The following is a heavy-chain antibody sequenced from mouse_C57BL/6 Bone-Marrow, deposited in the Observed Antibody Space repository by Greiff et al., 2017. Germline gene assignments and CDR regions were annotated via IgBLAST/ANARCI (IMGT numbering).Heavy chain of an antibody. CDR3: TTLIIGTLDY. V-gene: IGHV14-4*01. D-gene: IGHD2-14*01. CDR1: GYNIKDYY. Sequence: VQLQQSGAELVRPGASVKLSCTASGYNIKDYYMHWVKQRPGQGLEWIGWIDPESGDTEYASKFQGKATITADTSSNTAYLQLSSLTSEDSAVYYCTTLIIGTLDYWGQGTTLTVSS. CDR2: IDPESGDT. J-gene: IGHJ2*01.